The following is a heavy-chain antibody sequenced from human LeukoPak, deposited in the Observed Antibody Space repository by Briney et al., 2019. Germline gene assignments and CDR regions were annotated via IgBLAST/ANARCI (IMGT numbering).Heavy chain of an antibody. Sequence: SETLSLTCAVYGGSFSGYYWSWIRQPPGKGLEWIGSIKYSGSTYYKPSLQSRVTISVDTSKSQFSLKLSSVTAADTAVYYCASVDYNWNYFHYWGQGTLVTVSS. CDR2: IKYSGST. J-gene: IGHJ4*02. CDR3: ASVDYNWNYFHY. V-gene: IGHV4-34*01. D-gene: IGHD1-20*01. CDR1: GGSFSGYY.